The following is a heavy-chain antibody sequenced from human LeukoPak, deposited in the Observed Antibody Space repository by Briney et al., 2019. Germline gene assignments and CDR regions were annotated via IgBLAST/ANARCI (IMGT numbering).Heavy chain of an antibody. CDR3: VRDPSYIVVVSSTVTGFDP. CDR1: GYTFTSYG. J-gene: IGHJ5*02. CDR2: ISAYNGNT. Sequence: GASVKVSCKASGYTFTSYGISWVRQAPGQGLEWMGWISAYNGNTNRAQKLQGRVTMTTDTSTSTAYMELRSLRSDDTAVYYCVRDPSYIVVVSSTVTGFDPWGQGTLVTVSS. V-gene: IGHV1-18*01. D-gene: IGHD2-2*01.